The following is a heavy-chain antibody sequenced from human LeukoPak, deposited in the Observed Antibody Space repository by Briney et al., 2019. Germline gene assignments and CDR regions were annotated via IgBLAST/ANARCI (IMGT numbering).Heavy chain of an antibody. CDR3: AVRYCSGGSCYSVWQWPDY. D-gene: IGHD2-15*01. Sequence: ASVKVSCKASGYTFTSYYMHWVRQAPGQGLEWMGIINPSGGSTSYAQKFQGRVTMTRDMSTSTVYMELSSLRSEDTAVCYCAVRYCSGGSCYSVWQWPDYWGQGTLVTVSS. CDR1: GYTFTSYY. V-gene: IGHV1-46*01. J-gene: IGHJ4*02. CDR2: INPSGGST.